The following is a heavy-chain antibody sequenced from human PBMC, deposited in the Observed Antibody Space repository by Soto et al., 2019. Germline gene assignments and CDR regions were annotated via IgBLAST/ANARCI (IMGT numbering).Heavy chain of an antibody. D-gene: IGHD2-15*01. J-gene: IGHJ4*02. Sequence: QVTLKESGPTLVKPTQTLTLTCTFSGFSLSTSGVGVGWIRQPPGQALEWLALIYWDDDKRYSPSLKSRLTITKDTSKNQVVLTRTNMDPVDTATYYCAHRPSSCSDGSCYSGFDYWGQGTLVTVSS. CDR1: GFSLSTSGVG. CDR3: AHRPSSCSDGSCYSGFDY. V-gene: IGHV2-5*02. CDR2: IYWDDDK.